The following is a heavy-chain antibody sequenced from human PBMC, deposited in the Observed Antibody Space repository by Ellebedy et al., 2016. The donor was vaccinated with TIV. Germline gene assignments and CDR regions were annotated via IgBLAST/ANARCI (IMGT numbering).Heavy chain of an antibody. CDR3: ARDWGAVVTPDYYYYGMDV. CDR1: GFTFSSYS. D-gene: IGHD4-23*01. J-gene: IGHJ6*02. Sequence: PGGSLRLSCAASGFTFSSYSMNWVRQAPGKGLEWVSYISSSSSTIYYADSVKGRFTISRDNAKNSLYLQMNSLRDEDTAVYYCARDWGAVVTPDYYYYGMDVWGQGTTVTVSS. CDR2: ISSSSSTI. V-gene: IGHV3-48*02.